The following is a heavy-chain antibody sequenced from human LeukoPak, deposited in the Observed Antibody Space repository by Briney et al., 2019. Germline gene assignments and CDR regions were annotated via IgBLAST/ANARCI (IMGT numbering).Heavy chain of an antibody. D-gene: IGHD2-2*01. CDR1: GYTFTSYG. CDR3: ARDEDIVVVPATMFY. V-gene: IGHV1-18*04. CDR2: ISAYNGNT. Sequence: ASVKVSCKASGYTFTSYGISWVRQAPGQGLEWMGWISAYNGNTNYAQKLQGRVTMTTDTSTSTAYMEPRSLRSDDTAVYYCARDEDIVVVPATMFYWGQGTLVTVSS. J-gene: IGHJ4*02.